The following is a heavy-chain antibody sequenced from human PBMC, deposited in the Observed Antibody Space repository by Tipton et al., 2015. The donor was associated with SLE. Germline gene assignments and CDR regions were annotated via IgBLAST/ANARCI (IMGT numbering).Heavy chain of an antibody. Sequence: QSGAEVKKPGSSVKVSCKASGGTFSSYAISWVRQAPGQGLEWMGRINPNSGGTNYAQKFQGRVTMTRDTSISTAYMELSRLRSDDTAVYYCARGGDYSGEFDYWGQGTLVTVSS. J-gene: IGHJ4*02. V-gene: IGHV1-2*06. CDR2: INPNSGGT. D-gene: IGHD4-17*01. CDR3: ARGGDYSGEFDY. CDR1: GGTFSSYA.